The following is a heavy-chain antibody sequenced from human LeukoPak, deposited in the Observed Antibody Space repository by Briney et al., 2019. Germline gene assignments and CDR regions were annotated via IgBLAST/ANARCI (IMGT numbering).Heavy chain of an antibody. D-gene: IGHD6-13*01. V-gene: IGHV4-59*11. CDR2: IYHNGIT. J-gene: IGHJ5*02. CDR1: GVSISTHY. Sequence: SETLSLTCNVSGVSISTHYWSWIRQSPGKGLEWIGYIYHNGITNYNPSLKSRVTISIDTSKNEFSLKLTSVIAADTAVYYCARDVGYSSSSYESWFDPWGQGTLVTVAS. CDR3: ARDVGYSSSSYESWFDP.